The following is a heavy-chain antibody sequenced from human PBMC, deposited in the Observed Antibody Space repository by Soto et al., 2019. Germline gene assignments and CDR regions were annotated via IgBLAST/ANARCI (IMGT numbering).Heavy chain of an antibody. CDR1: GGSISSGGYS. CDR3: ARAGGLGAVAVDY. Sequence: QLQLQESGSGLVKPSQTLSLTCAVSGGSISSGGYSWSWIRQPPGKGLEWIGYIYHSGRTYYNPSLKSRVTISVARSKNQFSLKLSSVTAADTAVYYCARAGGLGAVAVDYWGQGTLVTVSS. D-gene: IGHD6-19*01. J-gene: IGHJ4*02. CDR2: IYHSGRT. V-gene: IGHV4-30-2*01.